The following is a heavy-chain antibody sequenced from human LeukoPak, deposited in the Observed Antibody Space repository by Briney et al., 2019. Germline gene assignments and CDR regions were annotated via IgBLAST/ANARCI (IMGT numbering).Heavy chain of an antibody. CDR2: IIPILGIA. D-gene: IGHD6-19*01. V-gene: IGHV1-69*04. J-gene: IGHJ4*02. Sequence: GASVTVSCKASGGTFSSYAISWVRQAPGQGLEWMGRIIPILGIANYAQKFQGRVTITADKSTSTAYMELYSLRSEDTAVYYCARFPGDSYSSGEFYWGQGTLVTVSS. CDR3: ARFPGDSYSSGEFY. CDR1: GGTFSSYA.